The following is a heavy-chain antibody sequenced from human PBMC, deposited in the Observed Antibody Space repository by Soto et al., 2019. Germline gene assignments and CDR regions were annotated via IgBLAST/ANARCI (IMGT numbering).Heavy chain of an antibody. Sequence: QVQLQESGPGLVKPSGTLSLTCAVSGGSISSTNWWNWVRQPPGKGLEWIGEIDHSGSTNYNPSLNGRXTXSXXKPKNQFSLKLSSVTAADTAVYYCVRDSGNGWKDYWGQGTLVTVSS. CDR3: VRDSGNGWKDY. D-gene: IGHD6-19*01. CDR2: IDHSGST. J-gene: IGHJ4*02. CDR1: GGSISSTNW. V-gene: IGHV4-4*02.